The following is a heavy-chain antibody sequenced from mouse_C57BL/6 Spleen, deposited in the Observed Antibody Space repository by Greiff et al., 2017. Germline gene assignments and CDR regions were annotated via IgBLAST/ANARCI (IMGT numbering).Heavy chain of an antibody. CDR1: GFSLTSYG. V-gene: IGHV2-2*01. J-gene: IGHJ1*03. CDR3: ARSPGWDFDV. Sequence: LQESGPGLVQPSQSLSITCTVSGFSLTSYGVHWVRQSPGKGLEWLGVIWSGGSTDYNAAFISRLSISKENSKSQVFFKKNSLQADDTAIYYCARSPGWDFDVWGTGTTVTVSS. CDR2: IWSGGST.